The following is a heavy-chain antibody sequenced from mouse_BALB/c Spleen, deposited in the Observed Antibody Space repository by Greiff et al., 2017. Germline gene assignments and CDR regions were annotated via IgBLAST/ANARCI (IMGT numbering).Heavy chain of an antibody. J-gene: IGHJ3*01. D-gene: IGHD2-4*01. V-gene: IGHV14-3*02. CDR3: ARGYDYDEGFAY. Sequence: EVQLQESGAELVKPGASVKLSCTASGFNIKDTYMHWVKQRPEQGLEWIGRIDPANGNTKYDPKFQGKATITADTSSNTAYLQLSSLTSEDTAVYYCARGYDYDEGFAYWGQGTLVTVSA. CDR1: GFNIKDTY. CDR2: IDPANGNT.